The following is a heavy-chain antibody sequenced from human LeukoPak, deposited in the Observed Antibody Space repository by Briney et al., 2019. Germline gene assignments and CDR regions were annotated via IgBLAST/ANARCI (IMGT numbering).Heavy chain of an antibody. Sequence: GGSLRLSCAASGFTFSSFAMSWVRQAPGKGLEWVSVISGRSGSTYYADSVKGRFTISRDNSKNTLYLQMSSLRAGDTAVYYCVKGPYYYDSSGYSGDYFDYWGQGTLVTVSS. CDR3: VKGPYYYDSSGYSGDYFDY. CDR2: ISGRSGST. D-gene: IGHD3-22*01. J-gene: IGHJ4*02. V-gene: IGHV3-23*01. CDR1: GFTFSSFA.